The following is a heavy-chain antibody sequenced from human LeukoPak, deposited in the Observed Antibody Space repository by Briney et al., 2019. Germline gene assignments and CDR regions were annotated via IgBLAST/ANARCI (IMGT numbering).Heavy chain of an antibody. CDR1: GGSISSGDYY. CDR3: ASSIVVVPAAMDYYYMDV. J-gene: IGHJ6*03. V-gene: IGHV4-30-4*08. D-gene: IGHD2-2*01. CDR2: IYYSGST. Sequence: SQTLSLTCTVSGGSISSGDYYWSWIRQPPGKGLEWIGYIYYSGSTYYNPSLKSRVTISVDTSKNQFSLKLSSATAADTAVYYCASSIVVVPAAMDYYYMDVWGKGTTVTVSS.